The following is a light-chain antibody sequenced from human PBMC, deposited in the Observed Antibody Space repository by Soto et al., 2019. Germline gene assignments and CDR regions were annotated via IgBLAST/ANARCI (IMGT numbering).Light chain of an antibody. CDR2: AAY. Sequence: AIRMTQSPSSLSASTGDRVTITCRASQGISSYLAWYQQKPGKAPKLLIYAAYNLQSGVPSRFSGSGSGTDFTLTISCPQSEDFATYYCQQYYSYPRTFGQGTKVEIK. V-gene: IGKV1-8*01. CDR3: QQYYSYPRT. J-gene: IGKJ1*01. CDR1: QGISSY.